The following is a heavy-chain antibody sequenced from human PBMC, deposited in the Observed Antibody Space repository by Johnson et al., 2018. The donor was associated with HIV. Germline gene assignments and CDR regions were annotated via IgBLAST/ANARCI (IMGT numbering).Heavy chain of an antibody. Sequence: QVQLVESGGGEVQPGGSLRLSCAASRFTFNNYDMNWVRQAPGKGLEWVAFIQYDGSTKYYGDSVKGRFTISRDNSKNTLYLQMNSLRTEDTAVYYCARGNGRLSAFDIWGQGTMVTVSS. CDR2: IQYDGSTK. J-gene: IGHJ3*02. CDR3: ARGNGRLSAFDI. CDR1: RFTFNNYD. V-gene: IGHV3-30*02.